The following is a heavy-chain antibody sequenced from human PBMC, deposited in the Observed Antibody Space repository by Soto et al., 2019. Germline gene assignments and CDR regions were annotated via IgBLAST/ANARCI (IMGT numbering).Heavy chain of an antibody. V-gene: IGHV1-24*01. CDR3: AIQEADFRFDP. Sequence: ASVKVSCKPSGYTLTELSMHWVRQAPGKGLECMGGFDPEDGETIYAQKFQGRVTMTEDTPTDTAYMELSSLRSEDTAVYYCAIQEADFRFDPWGQGTLVTVSS. CDR1: GYTLTELS. D-gene: IGHD3-3*01. J-gene: IGHJ5*02. CDR2: FDPEDGET.